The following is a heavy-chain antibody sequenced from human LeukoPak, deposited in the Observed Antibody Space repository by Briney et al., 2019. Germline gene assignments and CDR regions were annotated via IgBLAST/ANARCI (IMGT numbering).Heavy chain of an antibody. V-gene: IGHV3-30*02. Sequence: GGSLRLSCAASGFTFSSYGMHWVRQAPGKGLEWVAVIWYDGSNKYYADSVKGRFTISRDNSKNTLYLQMNSLRAEDTAVYYCAKDMKYSSSWLDYWGQGTLVTVSS. J-gene: IGHJ4*02. D-gene: IGHD6-13*01. CDR2: IWYDGSNK. CDR3: AKDMKYSSSWLDY. CDR1: GFTFSSYG.